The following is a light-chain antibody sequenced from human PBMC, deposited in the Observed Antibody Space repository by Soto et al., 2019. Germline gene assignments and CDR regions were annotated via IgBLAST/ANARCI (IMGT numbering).Light chain of an antibody. CDR1: QDISNY. CDR2: DAS. V-gene: IGKV1-33*01. J-gene: IGKJ4*01. CDR3: QHYDNLPPLT. Sequence: DIQMTQSPSSLSASVGDRVTITCQASQDISNYLNWYQQKPGKAPKLLIYDASNLETGVPSRFSGSGSGTDFTFTISSVQPEDIATYYCQHYDNLPPLTFGGGTKVEIK.